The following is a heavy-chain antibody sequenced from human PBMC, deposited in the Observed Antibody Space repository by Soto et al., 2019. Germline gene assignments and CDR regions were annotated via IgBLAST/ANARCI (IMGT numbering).Heavy chain of an antibody. Sequence: EVQLVESGGGLIQPGGSLRLSCAASGLTVSANYMNWVRQAPGKGLEWVSLVYSGGTAYYADSVRGRFTISRDNSKNTLYLQMNSLRVEDTAVYFCARARSSTMIVVTNHWYFDLWGRGTLVTVSS. CDR2: VYSGGTA. D-gene: IGHD3-22*01. CDR3: ARARSSTMIVVTNHWYFDL. CDR1: GLTVSANY. J-gene: IGHJ2*01. V-gene: IGHV3-53*01.